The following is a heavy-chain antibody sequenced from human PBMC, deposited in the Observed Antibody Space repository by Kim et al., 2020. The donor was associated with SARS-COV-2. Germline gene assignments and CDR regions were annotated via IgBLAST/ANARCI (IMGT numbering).Heavy chain of an antibody. CDR3: AREEGAGGYYYDSSWAFDI. V-gene: IGHV4-61*02. D-gene: IGHD3-22*01. CDR2: IYTSGST. Sequence: SETLSLTCTVSGGSISSGSYYWSWIRQPAGKGLEWIGRIYTSGSTNYNPSLKSRVTISVDTSKNQFSLKLSSVTAADTAVYYCAREEGAGGYYYDSSWAFDIWGQGTMVTVSS. J-gene: IGHJ3*02. CDR1: GGSISSGSYY.